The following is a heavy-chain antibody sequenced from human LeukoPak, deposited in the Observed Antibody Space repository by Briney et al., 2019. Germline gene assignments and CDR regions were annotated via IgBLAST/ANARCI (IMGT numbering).Heavy chain of an antibody. V-gene: IGHV4-59*01. Sequence: SETLSLTCTVSGGSISTYYWSWIRQPPGKGLEWIGYIYYSGSTNYNPSLKSRVTISVDTSKNQFSLKLSSVTAADTAVYYCARARGVITMVRGVITPDWFDPWGQGTLVTVSS. CDR1: GGSISTYY. J-gene: IGHJ5*02. CDR2: IYYSGST. D-gene: IGHD3-10*01. CDR3: ARARGVITMVRGVITPDWFDP.